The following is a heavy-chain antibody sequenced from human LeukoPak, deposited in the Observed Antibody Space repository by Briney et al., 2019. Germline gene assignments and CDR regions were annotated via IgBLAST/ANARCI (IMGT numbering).Heavy chain of an antibody. CDR2: NYYSGST. Sequence: KPSESPFPTCTFSGGSTTSYIWSVSPPPPQEGQGRGGDNYYSGSTNYNPSLKSRVTISVDTSKNQFSLKLTSVTAADTAVYYCARFNWKDSHSPKGLDYWGQGTLVTVSS. J-gene: IGHJ4*02. CDR1: GGSTTSYI. CDR3: ARFNWKDSHSPKGLDY. D-gene: IGHD1-20*01. V-gene: IGHV4-59*01.